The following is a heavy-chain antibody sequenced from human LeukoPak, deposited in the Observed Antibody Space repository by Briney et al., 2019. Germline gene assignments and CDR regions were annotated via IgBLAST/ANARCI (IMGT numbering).Heavy chain of an antibody. J-gene: IGHJ4*02. CDR2: IYYSGIT. V-gene: IGHV4-59*08. Sequence: SETLSLTCTVSGASISSFYWSWIRQPPGKGLEWIGYIYYSGITNYNPSLNSRVTISADTSKNQFSLKLSSVTAADTAVYYCATQGSGSRAAFDYLGQGTLVTVSS. D-gene: IGHD1-26*01. CDR3: ATQGSGSRAAFDY. CDR1: GASISSFY.